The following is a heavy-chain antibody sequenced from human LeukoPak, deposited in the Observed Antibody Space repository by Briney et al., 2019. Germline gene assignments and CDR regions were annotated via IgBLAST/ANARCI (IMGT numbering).Heavy chain of an antibody. CDR2: ITPNNGYA. V-gene: IGHV1-18*01. D-gene: IGHD2-2*01. CDR1: GYAFSNSG. J-gene: IGHJ4*02. Sequence: WASVKVSCKASGYAFSNSGISWVRQARGQGLEWMGWITPNNGYAHYAQKLQGRVTMTTDTFTSTAYMELRSLRSDDTAVYYCARNKSTTLGDYWGQGTLVTVSS. CDR3: ARNKSTTLGDY.